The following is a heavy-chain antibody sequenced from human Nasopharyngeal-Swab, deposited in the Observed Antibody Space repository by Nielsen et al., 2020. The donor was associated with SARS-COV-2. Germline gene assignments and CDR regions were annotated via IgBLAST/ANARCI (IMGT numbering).Heavy chain of an antibody. V-gene: IGHV3-21*01. J-gene: IGHJ4*02. Sequence: GESLKISCAASGFTFSSYSMNWVRQAPGKGLEWVSSISSSSSYIYYAGSVKGRFTISRDNAKNSLYLQMNSLRAEDTAVYYCARVDRDMVRGDVFDYWGQGTLVTVSS. D-gene: IGHD3-10*01. CDR2: ISSSSSYI. CDR3: ARVDRDMVRGDVFDY. CDR1: GFTFSSYS.